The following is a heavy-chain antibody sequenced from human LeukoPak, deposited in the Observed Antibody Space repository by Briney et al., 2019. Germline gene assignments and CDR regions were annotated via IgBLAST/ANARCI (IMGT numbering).Heavy chain of an antibody. J-gene: IGHJ2*01. CDR1: GFTFSSYE. V-gene: IGHV3-66*01. Sequence: GGSLRLSCAASGFTFSSYEMSWVRQAPGKGLEWVSFIYSGGSTYYADSVKGRFTISRDYSKNTLYLQMNSLRAEDTAVYYCARDGGSSGLWYFDLWGRGTLVTVSS. CDR2: IYSGGST. D-gene: IGHD6-19*01. CDR3: ARDGGSSGLWYFDL.